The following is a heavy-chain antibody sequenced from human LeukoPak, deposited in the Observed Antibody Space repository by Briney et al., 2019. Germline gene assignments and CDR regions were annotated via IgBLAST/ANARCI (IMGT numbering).Heavy chain of an antibody. D-gene: IGHD2-15*01. CDR2: IIPIFGTA. J-gene: IGHJ4*02. CDR3: ARVADIVVVVAATGDYFDY. CDR1: GGTFSSYA. V-gene: IGHV1-69*13. Sequence: SVKVSCKASGGTFSSYAISWVRQAPGQGLEWMGGIIPIFGTANYAQKFQGRVTITADESTSTAYMELSSLRSEDMAVYYCARVADIVVVVAATGDYFDYWGQGTLVTVSS.